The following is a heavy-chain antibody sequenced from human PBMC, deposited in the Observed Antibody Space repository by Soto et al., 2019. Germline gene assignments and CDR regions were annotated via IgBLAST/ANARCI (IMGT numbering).Heavy chain of an antibody. D-gene: IGHD4-17*01. CDR3: AARSDYRNWFDP. V-gene: IGHV1-69*02. CDR2: IIPILGIA. CDR1: GGTFSSYT. Sequence: QVQLVQSGAEVKKPGSSVKVSCKASGGTFSSYTISWVRQAPGQGLEWMGRIIPILGIANYAQKFQGRVTITADKSTSTAYMELSSLRSEDTAVYYCAARSDYRNWFDPWGQGTLVTVSS. J-gene: IGHJ5*02.